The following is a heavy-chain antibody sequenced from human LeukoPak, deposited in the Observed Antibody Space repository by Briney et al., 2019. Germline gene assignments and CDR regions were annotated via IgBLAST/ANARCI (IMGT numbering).Heavy chain of an antibody. CDR1: GGSISSGSYY. Sequence: PSETLSLTCTVSGGSISSGSYYWSWIRQPAGKGLEWIGRIYTSGSTDYNPSLKSRVTISVDTSKNQFSLKLSSVTAADTAVYYCARGSWSTSLSFDYWGQGTLVTVSS. D-gene: IGHD2/OR15-2a*01. CDR2: IYTSGST. V-gene: IGHV4-61*02. CDR3: ARGSWSTSLSFDY. J-gene: IGHJ4*02.